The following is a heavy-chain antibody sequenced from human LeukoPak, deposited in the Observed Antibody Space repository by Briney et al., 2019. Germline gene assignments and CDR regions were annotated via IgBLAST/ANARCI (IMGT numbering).Heavy chain of an antibody. D-gene: IGHD1-26*01. J-gene: IGHJ5*02. Sequence: SETLSLTCTVSGGSISSSSYYWGWIRQPPGKGLEWIGSIYYAGSTYYNPSLKSRVTISVDTSKNQFSLKLSPVTAADTAVYYCARRRSTYWFDPWGQGTLVTVSS. V-gene: IGHV4-39*01. CDR2: IYYAGST. CDR1: GGSISSSSYY. CDR3: ARRRSTYWFDP.